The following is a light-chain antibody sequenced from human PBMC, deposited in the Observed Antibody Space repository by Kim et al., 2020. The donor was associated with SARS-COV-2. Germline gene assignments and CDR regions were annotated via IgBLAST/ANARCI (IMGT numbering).Light chain of an antibody. CDR1: SGSVSTTSY. CDR3: VLYMGSGIWV. V-gene: IGLV8-61*01. J-gene: IGLJ3*02. CDR2: STN. Sequence: QTVVTQEPSFSVSPGGTVTLTCGLSSGSVSTTSYPSWYQQTPGQSPRTLIYSTNTRSSGVPDRFSGSILGNKAALTITGAQEDDESDYYCVLYMGSGIWVFGGGTKLTVL.